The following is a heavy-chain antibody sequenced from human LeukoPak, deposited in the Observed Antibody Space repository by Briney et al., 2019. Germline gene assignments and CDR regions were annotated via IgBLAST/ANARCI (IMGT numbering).Heavy chain of an antibody. CDR1: GFAFSDYY. Sequence: GGSLRLSCAASGFAFSDYYMSWIRQAPGEGLESISYISSSGNTIHDADSLKGRFTISRDNARNSLYLQMNSLRVEDTAVYSCARDLGSGAFDIWGQGKTVTVSS. CDR2: ISSSGNTI. CDR3: ARDLGSGAFDI. V-gene: IGHV3-11*04. D-gene: IGHD3-10*01. J-gene: IGHJ3*02.